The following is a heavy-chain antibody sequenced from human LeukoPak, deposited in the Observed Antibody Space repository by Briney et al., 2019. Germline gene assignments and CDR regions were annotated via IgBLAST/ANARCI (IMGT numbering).Heavy chain of an antibody. V-gene: IGHV4-4*02. J-gene: IGHJ3*01. Sequence: SGTLSLTCGVSGGSITSTNYWTWVRQPPGKGLEWIGEVNLQGSTNYNPSLMGRVAISVDMSENHISLQLTSVTAADTAVYYCARVDGFGESPLDAFDVWGQGTMVTVSS. D-gene: IGHD3-10*01. CDR2: VNLQGST. CDR1: GGSITSTNY. CDR3: ARVDGFGESPLDAFDV.